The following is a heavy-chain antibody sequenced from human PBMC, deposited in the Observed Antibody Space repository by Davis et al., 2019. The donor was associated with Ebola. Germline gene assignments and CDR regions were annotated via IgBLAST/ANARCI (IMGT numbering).Heavy chain of an antibody. Sequence: PGGSLRLSCAASGFTFSSYGMHWVRQAPGKGLEWVAVISYDGSNKYYADSVKGRFTISRDNSKNTLYLQMNSLRAEDTAVYYCAKEGKAGTTRLNFDYWGQGTLVTVSS. V-gene: IGHV3-30*18. CDR3: AKEGKAGTTRLNFDY. J-gene: IGHJ4*02. D-gene: IGHD1-1*01. CDR2: ISYDGSNK. CDR1: GFTFSSYG.